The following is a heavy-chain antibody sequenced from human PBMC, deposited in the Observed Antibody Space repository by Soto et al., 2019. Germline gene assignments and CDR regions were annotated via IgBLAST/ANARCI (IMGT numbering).Heavy chain of an antibody. J-gene: IGHJ4*02. CDR3: AIPMSTGY. CDR2: ISTSSSTV. Sequence: GGSLRLSCVASGFTFSSYSMNWVRQAPGKGLEWVSYISTSSSTVDYADSVKGRFTISRDNAKNSLYLQMSGLRAEDTAVYDCAIPMSTGYWGQGTLVTVPS. D-gene: IGHD2-8*02. CDR1: GFTFSSYS. V-gene: IGHV3-48*01.